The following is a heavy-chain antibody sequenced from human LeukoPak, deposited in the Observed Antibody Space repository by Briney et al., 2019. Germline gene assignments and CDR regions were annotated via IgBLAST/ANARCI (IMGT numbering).Heavy chain of an antibody. J-gene: IGHJ4*02. CDR3: AKDGSYDFWSGYYLN. Sequence: GRSLRLSCAASGFTFDDYAMHWVRQAPGEGLEWVSGISWNSGSIGYADSVKGRFTISRDNAKNSLYLQMNSLRAEDTALYYCAKDGSYDFWSGYYLNWGQGTLVTVSS. CDR2: ISWNSGSI. D-gene: IGHD3-3*01. V-gene: IGHV3-9*01. CDR1: GFTFDDYA.